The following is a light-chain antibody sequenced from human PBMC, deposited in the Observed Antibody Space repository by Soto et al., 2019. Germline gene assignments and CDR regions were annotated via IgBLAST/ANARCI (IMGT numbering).Light chain of an antibody. CDR1: QGISSL. V-gene: IGKV1-39*01. J-gene: IGKJ5*01. CDR2: AAY. Sequence: DTQMARYPSSVSVYVGERVTITCRASQGISSLIACHQQKPGKATKLLIYAAYSVQSGAQTRSSGRGSGTDLTHTSSIQQDEVFATYCSQRSYRTPITFGQGTRLEIK. CDR3: QRSYRTPIT.